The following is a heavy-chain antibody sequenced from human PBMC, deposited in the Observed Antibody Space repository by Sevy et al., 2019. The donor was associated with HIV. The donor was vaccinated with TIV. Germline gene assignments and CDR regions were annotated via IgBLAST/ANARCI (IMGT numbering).Heavy chain of an antibody. V-gene: IGHV3-30-3*01. Sequence: GGSLRLSCAASGFTFSSYAMHWVRQAPGKGLEWVAVISYDGSNKYYADSVKGRFTISRDNSKNTLYLQMNSLRAEDTAVYYCARAARTLNDAFDIWSQGTMVTVSS. D-gene: IGHD1-7*01. CDR2: ISYDGSNK. CDR1: GFTFSSYA. J-gene: IGHJ3*02. CDR3: ARAARTLNDAFDI.